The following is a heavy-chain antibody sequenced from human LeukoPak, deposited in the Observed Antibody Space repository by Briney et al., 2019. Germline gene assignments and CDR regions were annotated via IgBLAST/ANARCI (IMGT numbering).Heavy chain of an antibody. CDR3: AKNPSVAGTGGFFDY. J-gene: IGHJ4*02. D-gene: IGHD6-19*01. CDR1: GFTFSSYD. V-gene: IGHV3-23*01. CDR2: ISGSGGST. Sequence: GGSLRLSCAASGFTFSSYDMSWVRQAPGKGLEWVSAISGSGGSTYYADSVKGRFTISRDNSKNTLYLQMNSLRAEDTAVYYCAKNPSVAGTGGFFDYWGQGTLVTVSS.